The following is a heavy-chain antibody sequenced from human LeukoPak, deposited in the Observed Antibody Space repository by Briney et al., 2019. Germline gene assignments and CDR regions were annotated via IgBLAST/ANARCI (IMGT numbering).Heavy chain of an antibody. Sequence: GGSLRLSCAASGFSFSSFAMHWVRQAPGKGLEWVAVISYDGSNKYYADSVKGRFTISRDNSMSTLYLQMNSLRAEDTAVYYCARNYDYWSGYMSAFDYWGQGTLVTVSS. J-gene: IGHJ4*02. CDR1: GFSFSSFA. V-gene: IGHV3-30*04. CDR2: ISYDGSNK. CDR3: ARNYDYWSGYMSAFDY. D-gene: IGHD3-3*01.